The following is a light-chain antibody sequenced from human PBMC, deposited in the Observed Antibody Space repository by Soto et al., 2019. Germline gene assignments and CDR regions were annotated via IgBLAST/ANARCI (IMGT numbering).Light chain of an antibody. CDR1: SGYSNYK. CDR2: VGTGGIVG. CDR3: GADHGSGSNFVSL. V-gene: IGLV9-49*01. Sequence: QSVLTQPPSASASLGASVTLTCTLSSGYSNYKVDWYQQRPGKGPRFVMRVGTGGIVGSKGDGIPDRFSVLGSGLNRYLTIKNIQEEDESDYHCGADHGSGSNFVSLSGGGTKVTVL. J-gene: IGLJ2*01.